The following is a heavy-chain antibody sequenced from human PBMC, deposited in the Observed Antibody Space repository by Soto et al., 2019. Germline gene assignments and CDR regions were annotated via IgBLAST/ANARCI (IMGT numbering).Heavy chain of an antibody. V-gene: IGHV3-9*01. CDR3: LKDKWYKNTWYLAY. D-gene: IGHD6-13*01. Sequence: GGSLRLSCAASGFTFDDYAMHWVRQAPGKGLEWVASISWNSGSIGYADSVKGRFTISSDNAENSLSLQMNSLRPEDTALYYCLKDKWYKNTWYLAYWGQGTLVTVSS. CDR2: ISWNSGSI. J-gene: IGHJ4*02. CDR1: GFTFDDYA.